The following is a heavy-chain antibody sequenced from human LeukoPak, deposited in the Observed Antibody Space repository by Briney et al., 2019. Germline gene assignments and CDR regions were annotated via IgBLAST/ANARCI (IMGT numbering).Heavy chain of an antibody. CDR3: AREIVSAVAGNFDY. V-gene: IGHV3-11*04. J-gene: IGHJ4*02. CDR1: GGSISSSSYY. Sequence: LSLTCTVSGGSISSSSYYWGWIRQAPGKGLEWVSYISSSDNTRTYADSVKGRFTVSRDNAKNSLYLEMNSLRAEDTAVYYCAREIVSAVAGNFDYWGQGTLVTVSS. D-gene: IGHD6-19*01. CDR2: ISSSDNTR.